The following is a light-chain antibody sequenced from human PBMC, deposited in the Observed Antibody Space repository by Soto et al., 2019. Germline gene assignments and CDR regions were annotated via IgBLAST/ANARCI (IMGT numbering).Light chain of an antibody. CDR2: GAS. CDR1: QSVYSN. J-gene: IGKJ4*01. CDR3: QQYDNWPLT. Sequence: EIVMTQSPATLSVSPGERATLSCRASQSVYSNLAWYQQKPGQAPRFLIYGASTRATGIPARFSGSGSGTEFTLTISSLQSEDFAVYYCQQYDNWPLTFGGGPKVDIK. V-gene: IGKV3-15*01.